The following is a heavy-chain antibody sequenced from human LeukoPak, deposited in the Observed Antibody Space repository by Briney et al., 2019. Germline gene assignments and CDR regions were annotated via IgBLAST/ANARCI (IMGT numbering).Heavy chain of an antibody. Sequence: PSETLSLTCTVSGGSISSYYWSWIRQPPGKGLECIGYIYYSGSTNYNPSLKSRATISVDTSKNQFSLKLSSVTAADTAVYYCARIYSGWYLDYWGQGTLVTVSP. J-gene: IGHJ4*02. CDR3: ARIYSGWYLDY. V-gene: IGHV4-59*01. CDR2: IYYSGST. CDR1: GGSISSYY. D-gene: IGHD6-19*01.